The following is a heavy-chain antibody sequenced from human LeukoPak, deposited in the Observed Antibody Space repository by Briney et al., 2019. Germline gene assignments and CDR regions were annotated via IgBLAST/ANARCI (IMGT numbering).Heavy chain of an antibody. D-gene: IGHD3-10*01. CDR2: ISSSGGST. V-gene: IGHV3-23*01. CDR3: AKDQRELLWFGELLSIDS. CDR1: GFTFSSYA. Sequence: GGSLRLSCAASGFTFSSYAMNWVRQAPGKGLEWVSTISSSGGSTYYADSVKGRFTIYRDNSKNTLFLQMNSLRAEDTAVYYCAKDQRELLWFGELLSIDSWGQGTLVTVSS. J-gene: IGHJ4*02.